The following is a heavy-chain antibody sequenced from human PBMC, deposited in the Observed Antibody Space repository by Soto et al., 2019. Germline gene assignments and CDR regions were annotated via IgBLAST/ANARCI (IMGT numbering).Heavy chain of an antibody. Sequence: WESLRLSCAASGGTFDDYTMHWVRQLPGKGLEWVWLINWDGGDTYYADSVEGRIIISSDTSNHSLYLQMTSLTTEATVLYYSSKDRPKYCGMDDWGQGTTVTVSS. CDR3: SKDRPKYCGMDD. V-gene: IGHV3-43*01. J-gene: IGHJ6*02. CDR1: GGTFDDYT. CDR2: INWDGGDT.